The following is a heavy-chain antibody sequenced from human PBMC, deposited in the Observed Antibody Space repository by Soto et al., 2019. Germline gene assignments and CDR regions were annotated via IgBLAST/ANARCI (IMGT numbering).Heavy chain of an antibody. CDR3: ARDRDDSSGYPFDS. V-gene: IGHV1-46*01. D-gene: IGHD3-22*01. J-gene: IGHJ4*02. CDR2: IDPRAGRT. CDR1: GYTFTTYY. Sequence: QVQLVQSGAEVKKPGASVKVSCKASGYTFTTYYMHWIRQAPGQGPEWMGIIDPRAGRTGYAQRFQGRVTLTSDTSTTTVYMELSSLRSDDTAIYYCARDRDDSSGYPFDSWGQGTRVTVSS.